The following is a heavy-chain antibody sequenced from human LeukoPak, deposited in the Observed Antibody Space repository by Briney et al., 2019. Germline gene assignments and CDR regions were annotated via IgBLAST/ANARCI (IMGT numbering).Heavy chain of an antibody. Sequence: PGGSLRLSCTASGLTVSSNYMSWVRQAPGKGLEWVSVIYSAGSTYYADSVKGRFTISRDNSKNTLYLQMNSLRAEDTAVYYCARLGYSSGWYGYWGQGTLVTVSS. CDR3: ARLGYSSGWYGY. D-gene: IGHD6-19*01. CDR1: GLTVSSNY. CDR2: IYSAGST. J-gene: IGHJ4*02. V-gene: IGHV3-66*04.